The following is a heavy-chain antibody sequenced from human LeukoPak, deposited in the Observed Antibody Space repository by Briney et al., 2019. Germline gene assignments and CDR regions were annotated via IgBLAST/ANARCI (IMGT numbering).Heavy chain of an antibody. V-gene: IGHV4-34*01. CDR1: GGSFSGYY. Sequence: SETLSLTCAVYGGSFSGYYWSWIRQPPGKGLEWIGEINHSGSTNYNPSLKSRVTISVDTSKNQFSLKLSSVTAADTAVYYCARGLRVEYYYYYYYMDVWGKGTTVTVSS. D-gene: IGHD3-3*01. CDR2: INHSGST. J-gene: IGHJ6*03. CDR3: ARGLRVEYYYYYYYMDV.